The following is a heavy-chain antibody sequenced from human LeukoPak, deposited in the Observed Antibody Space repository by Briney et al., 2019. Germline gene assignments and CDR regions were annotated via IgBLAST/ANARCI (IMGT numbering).Heavy chain of an antibody. CDR1: GYTLTDYY. J-gene: IGHJ6*03. V-gene: IGHV1-2*02. CDR3: ARGELELRGYYYYYYMDV. CDR2: INPNTGGT. Sequence: GSSVKVSCKASGYTLTDYYMHWVRQAPGQGLEWMGWINPNTGGTQYAQKFQGRLTITRGTSISTAYMDLSRLRSDDTALYFCARGELELRGYYYYYYMDVWGKGTTVTVSS. D-gene: IGHD1-7*01.